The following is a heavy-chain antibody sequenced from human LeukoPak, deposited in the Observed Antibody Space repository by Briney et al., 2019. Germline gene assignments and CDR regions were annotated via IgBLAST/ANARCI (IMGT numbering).Heavy chain of an antibody. Sequence: SETLSLTCAVYGGSFSGYCWSWIRQPPGKGLEWIGEINHSGSTNYNPSLKSRVTISVDTSKNQFSLKLSSVTAADTAVYYCARADYYDSSGYYYYFDYWGQGTLVTVSS. CDR2: INHSGST. CDR3: ARADYYDSSGYYYYFDY. J-gene: IGHJ4*02. CDR1: GGSFSGYC. D-gene: IGHD3-22*01. V-gene: IGHV4-34*01.